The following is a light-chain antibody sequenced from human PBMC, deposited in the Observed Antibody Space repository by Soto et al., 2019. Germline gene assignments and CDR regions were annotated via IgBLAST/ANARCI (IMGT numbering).Light chain of an antibody. CDR1: QSVSRN. Sequence: EIVMTQSPATLSVSPGERATLSCRASQSVSRNLAWYQQKPGQAHRLLIYAASTRATGIPARFSGSGSGTEFTLTISSLQSEDFAVYYCQQYNNWPYTFGQGIKLEIK. CDR3: QQYNNWPYT. J-gene: IGKJ2*01. V-gene: IGKV3-15*01. CDR2: AAS.